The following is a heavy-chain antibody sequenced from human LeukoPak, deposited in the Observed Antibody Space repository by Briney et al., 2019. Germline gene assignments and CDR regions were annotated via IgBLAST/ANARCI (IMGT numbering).Heavy chain of an antibody. V-gene: IGHV4-39*01. CDR2: IYYSGST. Sequence: SGTLSLTCAVSGGSISSSSYYWGWIRQPPGKGLEWIGSIYYSGSTYYNPSLKSRVTISVDTSKNQFSLKLSSVPAADTAVYYCARQRQYGDYDYWGQGTLVTVSS. J-gene: IGHJ4*02. CDR3: ARQRQYGDYDY. CDR1: GGSISSSSYY. D-gene: IGHD4-17*01.